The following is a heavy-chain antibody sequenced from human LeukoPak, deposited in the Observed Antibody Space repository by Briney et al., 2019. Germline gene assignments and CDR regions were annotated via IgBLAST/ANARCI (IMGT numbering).Heavy chain of an antibody. CDR3: ARGAGTWQLWLFAFDI. V-gene: IGHV3-30*03. CDR2: ISYEGSNK. D-gene: IGHD5-18*01. Sequence: GGSLRLSCAASGFTFSNYGLHWVRQAPGKGLEWVAVISYEGSNKYYADSVKGRFTISRDNSKNTLYLQMNRLKIDDTAVYYCARGAGTWQLWLFAFDIWGQGTMVTVSS. CDR1: GFTFSNYG. J-gene: IGHJ3*02.